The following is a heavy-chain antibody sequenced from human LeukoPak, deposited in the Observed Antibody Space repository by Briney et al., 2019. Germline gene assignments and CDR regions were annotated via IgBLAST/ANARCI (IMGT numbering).Heavy chain of an antibody. V-gene: IGHV3-74*01. CDR2: ISRDGTTT. D-gene: IGHD3-9*01. J-gene: IGHJ4*02. CDR1: GFTLSKYW. Sequence: PGGSLRLSCAASGFTLSKYWMHWVRHAPGKGGAWVSRISRDGTTTAYADSVKGRFTISRDSAKNMLYLQMNRLRVEDTAMYYCASPGDNYAILGLDYWGQGTLVTVSS. CDR3: ASPGDNYAILGLDY.